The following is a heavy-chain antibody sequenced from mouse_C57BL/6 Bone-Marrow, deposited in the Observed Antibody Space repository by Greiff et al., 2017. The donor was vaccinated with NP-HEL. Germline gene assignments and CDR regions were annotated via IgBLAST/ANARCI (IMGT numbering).Heavy chain of an antibody. D-gene: IGHD1-2*01. V-gene: IGHV1-72*01. Sequence: QVQLQQPGAELVKPGASVKLSCKASGYTFTSYWMHWVKQRPGRGLEWIGRIDPNSGGTNYNEKFTSQATLTVDKPSSTAYMQLSSLRSEDSAVYDCARWHYYGLSCTMDYWGQGTSVTVTA. CDR2: IDPNSGGT. CDR1: GYTFTSYW. CDR3: ARWHYYGLSCTMDY. J-gene: IGHJ4*01.